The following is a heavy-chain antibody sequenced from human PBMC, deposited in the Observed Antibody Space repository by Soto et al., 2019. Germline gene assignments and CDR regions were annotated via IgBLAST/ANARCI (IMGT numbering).Heavy chain of an antibody. Sequence: EVQLVESGGGLVKPGGSLRLSCAGSGFFFSSYTMNWVRQAPGKGLEWVSSISGNSGYIYYADSVKGRFTISRDNAKNSLFLQMTNLRAEDTAVYYCASEITVDGRAGYWGQGTLVTVSS. J-gene: IGHJ4*02. D-gene: IGHD6-19*01. CDR2: ISGNSGYI. CDR1: GFFFSSYT. V-gene: IGHV3-21*01. CDR3: ASEITVDGRAGY.